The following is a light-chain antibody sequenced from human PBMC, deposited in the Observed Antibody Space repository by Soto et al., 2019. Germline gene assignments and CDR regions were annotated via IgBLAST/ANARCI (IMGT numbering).Light chain of an antibody. V-gene: IGLV2-14*03. Sequence: QSGLTPPASVSGSPGQSITISCTGTSSDVGGYNYVSWYQHHPGKAPKLMIFDVSNRPSGVSNRFSGSKSGNTASLTISGLQPEDEADYYCSSYTTSNTRQIVFGTGTKVTVL. J-gene: IGLJ1*01. CDR3: SSYTTSNTRQIV. CDR2: DVS. CDR1: SSDVGGYNY.